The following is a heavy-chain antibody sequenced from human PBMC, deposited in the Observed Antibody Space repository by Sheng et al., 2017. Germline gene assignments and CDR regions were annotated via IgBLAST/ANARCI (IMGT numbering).Heavy chain of an antibody. Sequence: QVQLVESGGGVVQPGRSLRLSCAASGFTFSSYAMHWVRQAPGKGLEWVAVISYDGSNKYYADSVKGRFTISRDNSKNTLYLQMNSLRAEDTAVYYCARDWVLLGAFDIWGQGTMVTVSS. V-gene: IGHV3-30*04. CDR2: ISYDGSNK. CDR1: GFTFSSYA. CDR3: ARDWVLLGAFDI. J-gene: IGHJ3*02. D-gene: IGHD1-20*01.